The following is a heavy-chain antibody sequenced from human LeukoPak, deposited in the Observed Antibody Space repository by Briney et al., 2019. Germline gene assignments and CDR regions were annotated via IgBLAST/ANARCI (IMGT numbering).Heavy chain of an antibody. CDR2: IIPIFGTA. J-gene: IGHJ6*02. D-gene: IGHD5-18*01. Sequence: SVKVSCKASGGTFSSYAISWVRQAPGQGLEWMGEIIPIFGTANYAQKFQGRITITADESTSTAYMELSSLRSEDTAVYYCARDLGIQLHYYYGMDVWGQGTTVTVSS. CDR1: GGTFSSYA. CDR3: ARDLGIQLHYYYGMDV. V-gene: IGHV1-69*13.